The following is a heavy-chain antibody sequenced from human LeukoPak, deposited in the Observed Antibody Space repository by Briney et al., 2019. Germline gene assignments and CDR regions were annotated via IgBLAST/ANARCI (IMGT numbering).Heavy chain of an antibody. V-gene: IGHV4-59*01. Sequence: SETLSLTCTVSGGSISSYYWSWIRQPPGKGLEWIGYIYYSGSTNYNPSLKSRVTISVDTSKNQFSLKLSSVTAADTAVYYCARGIGGELNYWGQGTLVTVSS. CDR1: GGSISSYY. CDR3: ARGIGGELNY. CDR2: IYYSGST. D-gene: IGHD3-10*01. J-gene: IGHJ4*02.